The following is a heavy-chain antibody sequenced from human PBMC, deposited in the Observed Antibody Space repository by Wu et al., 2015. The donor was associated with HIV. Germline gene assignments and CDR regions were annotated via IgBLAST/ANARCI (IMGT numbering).Heavy chain of an antibody. CDR3: ARDRSPYYFDY. J-gene: IGHJ4*02. CDR1: GYTLTGYF. CDR2: INPNSGGT. Sequence: QVQLVQSGAEGKKPGASVKVSCKASGYTLTGYFIHWVRQAPGQGLEWMGWINPNSGGTHYAQNFRGRVIMTSDTSINTAFMELRRLKSDDTAVYYCARDRSPYYFDYWGQGTLVTVSS. V-gene: IGHV1-2*02.